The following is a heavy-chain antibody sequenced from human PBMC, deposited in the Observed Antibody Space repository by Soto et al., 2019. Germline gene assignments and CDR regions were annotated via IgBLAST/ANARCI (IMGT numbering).Heavy chain of an antibody. Sequence: GGSLRLSCAASGFTFSSYGMHRVRQAPGKGLEWVAVIWYDGSNKYYADSVKGRFTISRDNSKNTLYLQMNSLRAEDTAVYYCARDWDTAMVIWKDRFDYWGQGTLVTVSS. V-gene: IGHV3-33*01. CDR1: GFTFSSYG. CDR2: IWYDGSNK. D-gene: IGHD5-18*01. CDR3: ARDWDTAMVIWKDRFDY. J-gene: IGHJ4*02.